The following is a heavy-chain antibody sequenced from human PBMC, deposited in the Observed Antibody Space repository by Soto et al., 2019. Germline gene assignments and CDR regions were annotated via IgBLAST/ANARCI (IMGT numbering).Heavy chain of an antibody. D-gene: IGHD3-16*01. CDR2: IGDTGNSP. V-gene: IGHV3-23*01. CDR1: GFTFSGYA. Sequence: GGSVRLSCTASGFTFSGYAISLVRQAPGKGLEWVSGIGDTGNSPYYADSVRGRFTISRENSKNTLFLQMNSLRADDTAIYYCAKGASSFSYRCFDNWGLRTGVPVSS. J-gene: IGHJ4*02. CDR3: AKGASSFSYRCFDN.